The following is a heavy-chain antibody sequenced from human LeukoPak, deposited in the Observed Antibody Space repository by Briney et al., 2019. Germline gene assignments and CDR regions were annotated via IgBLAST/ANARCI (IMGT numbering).Heavy chain of an antibody. Sequence: GSLRPSCAASGFTFSSYGMHWVRQAPGKGLEWVAVISYDGSNKYYADSVKGRFTISRDNSKNTLYLQMNSLRAEDTAVYYCAKDRGGYSYGSYYFDYWGQGTLVTVSS. D-gene: IGHD5-18*01. V-gene: IGHV3-30*18. J-gene: IGHJ4*02. CDR3: AKDRGGYSYGSYYFDY. CDR1: GFTFSSYG. CDR2: ISYDGSNK.